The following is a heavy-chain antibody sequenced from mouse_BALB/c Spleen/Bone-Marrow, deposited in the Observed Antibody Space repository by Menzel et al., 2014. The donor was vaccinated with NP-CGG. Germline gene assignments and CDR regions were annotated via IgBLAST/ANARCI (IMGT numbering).Heavy chain of an antibody. CDR2: INPSSGYT. CDR1: GYTLTSYT. Sequence: QVHVKQSGAELARPGASVKMSCKASGYTLTSYTMHWVKQRPGQGLEWIGYINPSSGYTNYNQKFKDKATLTADKSSSTAYMQLSSLTSEDSAVYYCARDWTIPFAYWGQGTLVTVSA. CDR3: ARDWTIPFAY. D-gene: IGHD1-1*02. J-gene: IGHJ3*01. V-gene: IGHV1-4*01.